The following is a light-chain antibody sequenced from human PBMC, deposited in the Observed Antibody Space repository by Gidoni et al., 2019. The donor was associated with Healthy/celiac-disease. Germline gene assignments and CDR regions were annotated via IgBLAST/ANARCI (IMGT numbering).Light chain of an antibody. CDR1: QSVSSSY. CDR2: VAS. Sequence: EIVLTQSPGTLSLSPGERATLSCRASQSVSSSYLAWYQQKPGQAPRLLIYVASSRATGIPDRFSGSGSGTDFTLTISRLEPEDFAVYYCQQYGSSPPKYTFGQXTKLEIK. CDR3: QQYGSSPPKYT. J-gene: IGKJ2*01. V-gene: IGKV3-20*01.